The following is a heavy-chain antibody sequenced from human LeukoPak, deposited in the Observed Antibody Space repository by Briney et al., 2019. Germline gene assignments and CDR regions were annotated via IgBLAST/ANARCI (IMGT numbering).Heavy chain of an antibody. V-gene: IGHV3-30*18. Sequence: GRSLRLSCAASGFTFRSYGMHWVRQAPGKGLEWVAQISYDGSYEFYGDSVKCRFTISRDNSRNTLYLQMNSLRAEDTAVYYCAKDLNTDVTADYYYGMDVWGQGTTVTVSS. CDR2: ISYDGSYE. D-gene: IGHD2-21*02. J-gene: IGHJ6*02. CDR3: AKDLNTDVTADYYYGMDV. CDR1: GFTFRSYG.